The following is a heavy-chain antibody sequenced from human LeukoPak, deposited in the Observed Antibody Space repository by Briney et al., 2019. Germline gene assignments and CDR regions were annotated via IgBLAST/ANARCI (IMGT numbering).Heavy chain of an antibody. J-gene: IGHJ4*02. Sequence: ASVKVSCRASGYTFTSYDINWVRQATGQGLEWMGWMNPNSGNTGYAQKFQGRVTMTRNTSISTAYMELSSLRSEDTAVYYCASTSGYSSSWYERDDYWGQGTLVTVSS. V-gene: IGHV1-8*01. CDR1: GYTFTSYD. CDR3: ASTSGYSSSWYERDDY. D-gene: IGHD6-13*01. CDR2: MNPNSGNT.